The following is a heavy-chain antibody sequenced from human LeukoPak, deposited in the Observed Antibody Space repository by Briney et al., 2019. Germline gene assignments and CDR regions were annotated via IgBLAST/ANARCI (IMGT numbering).Heavy chain of an antibody. CDR3: ARVTPPSLVVPSSIGYYYYYMDV. D-gene: IGHD2-2*01. Sequence: SVKVSCKASGGTFSSYAISWVRQAPGQGLEWMGGIIPIFGTANYAQKFQGRVTITADESTSTAYMELSSLRSEDTAVYYCARVTPPSLVVPSSIGYYYYYMDVWGKGTTVTVSS. CDR1: GGTFSSYA. CDR2: IIPIFGTA. V-gene: IGHV1-69*01. J-gene: IGHJ6*03.